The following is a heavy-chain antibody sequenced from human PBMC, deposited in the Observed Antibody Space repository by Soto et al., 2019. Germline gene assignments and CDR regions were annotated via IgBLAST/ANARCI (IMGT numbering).Heavy chain of an antibody. D-gene: IGHD4-17*01. CDR3: AKGGPTVTTRGVLNY. V-gene: IGHV3-23*01. CDR2: ISGSGGTT. Sequence: PVGSLRLPCAASGFTFSSYAMSCGRQAPGKGLEWVSTISGSGGTTYYSDSVKGRFTISRDNSKNTLYLQVNSLRAEDTAVYYCAKGGPTVTTRGVLNYRGQGTLVTVSS. J-gene: IGHJ4*02. CDR1: GFTFSSYA.